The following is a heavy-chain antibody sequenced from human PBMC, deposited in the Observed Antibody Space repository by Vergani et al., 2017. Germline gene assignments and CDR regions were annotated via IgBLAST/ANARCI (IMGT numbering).Heavy chain of an antibody. Sequence: QVQLQESGPGLVKPPGTLSLTCAVSGGSISSSNWWSWVRQPPGKGLEWIGSIYHSGSTYYNPSLKSRVTISVDTSKNQFSLKLSSVTAADTAVYYCARSPYDVIYSGTYFDYWGQGTLVTVSS. D-gene: IGHD1-26*01. V-gene: IGHV4-4*03. J-gene: IGHJ4*02. CDR2: IYHSGST. CDR3: ARSPYDVIYSGTYFDY. CDR1: GGSISSSNW.